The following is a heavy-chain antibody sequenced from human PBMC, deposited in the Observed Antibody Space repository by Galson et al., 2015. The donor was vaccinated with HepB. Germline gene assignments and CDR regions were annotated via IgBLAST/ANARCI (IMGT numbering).Heavy chain of an antibody. Sequence: SLRLTCAASGFTFSSYGMHWVRQAPGKGLEWVAVISYDGSNKYYADSVKGRFTISRDNSKNTLYLQMNSLRAEDTAVYYCAKEDYSNYAYYYYYGMDVWGQGTTVTVSS. CDR1: GFTFSSYG. CDR2: ISYDGSNK. J-gene: IGHJ6*02. V-gene: IGHV3-30*18. D-gene: IGHD4-11*01. CDR3: AKEDYSNYAYYYYYGMDV.